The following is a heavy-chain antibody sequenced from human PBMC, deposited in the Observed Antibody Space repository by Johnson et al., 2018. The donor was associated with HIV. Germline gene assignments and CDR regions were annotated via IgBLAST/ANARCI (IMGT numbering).Heavy chain of an antibody. V-gene: IGHV3-30-3*01. CDR1: GFTFSAYA. D-gene: IGHD1-1*01. CDR3: ATVWRNGGRHAFDI. CDR2: ISYDGSNK. Sequence: HVQLVESGGGVVQPGRSLRLSCAASGFTFSAYAIHWVRQAPGKGLEWVAVISYDGSNKYYADSVKGRFTISRDNSKNKLYLQMNSLRAEYTAVYYWATVWRNGGRHAFDIWGQGTMGTVSS. J-gene: IGHJ3*02.